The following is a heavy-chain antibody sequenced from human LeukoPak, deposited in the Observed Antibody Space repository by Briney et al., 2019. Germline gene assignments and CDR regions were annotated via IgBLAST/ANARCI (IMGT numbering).Heavy chain of an antibody. V-gene: IGHV4-39*07. J-gene: IGHJ6*02. Sequence: SETLSLTCTVSGGSISGSSYYWGWIRQPPGKGLEWIGSIYYSGSTYYNPSLKSRVTISVDTSKNQFSLKLSSVTAADTAVYYCARKDYYYYGMDVWGQGTTVTVSS. CDR1: GGSISGSSYY. CDR2: IYYSGST. CDR3: ARKDYYYYGMDV.